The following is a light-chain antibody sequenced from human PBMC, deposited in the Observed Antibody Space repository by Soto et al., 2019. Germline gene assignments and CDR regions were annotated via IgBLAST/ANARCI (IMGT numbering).Light chain of an antibody. J-gene: IGKJ1*01. CDR1: ENVRTF. CDR3: QQYGSTPRT. CDR2: GAS. V-gene: IGKV3-11*01. Sequence: EVVLTQSPATLSLSPGERATLSCRASENVRTFVDWYQQKPGQAPRLLIYGASNRATGIPARFSGSGSGTDFTLTISTLEPEDFAVYYCQQYGSTPRTFGQGTKLEIK.